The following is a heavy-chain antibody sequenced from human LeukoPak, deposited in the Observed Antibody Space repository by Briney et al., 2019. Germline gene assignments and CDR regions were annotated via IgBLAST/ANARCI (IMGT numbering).Heavy chain of an antibody. CDR2: IYYSGST. D-gene: IGHD2-2*01. CDR3: ARELGYCSSTSCQNPSYYYYGMDV. V-gene: IGHV4-59*01. Sequence: SETLSLTCTVSGGSISSYYWSWIRQPPGKGLEWIGYIYYSGSTNYNPSLKSRVTISVDTSKNQFSLKLSSVTAADTAVYYCARELGYCSSTSCQNPSYYYYGMDVWGQGTTVTVSS. CDR1: GGSISSYY. J-gene: IGHJ6*02.